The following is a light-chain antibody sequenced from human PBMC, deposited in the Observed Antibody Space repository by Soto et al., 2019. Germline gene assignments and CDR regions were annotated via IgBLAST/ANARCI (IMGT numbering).Light chain of an antibody. V-gene: IGLV2-8*01. CDR3: SSYAGSNILYV. Sequence: QSVLTQPPSASGSPGQSVTISCTGTSSDVGGYNYVSWYQQHPGKAPKLMIYKVSKRPSGVPDRFSGSKSGNTASLTVSGLQAEDEADYYCSSYAGSNILYVFGTGTKVTVL. CDR1: SSDVGGYNY. CDR2: KVS. J-gene: IGLJ1*01.